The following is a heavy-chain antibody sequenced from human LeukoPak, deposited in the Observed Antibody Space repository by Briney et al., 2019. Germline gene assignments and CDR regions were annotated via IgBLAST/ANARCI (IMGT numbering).Heavy chain of an antibody. CDR2: INPNSGGT. V-gene: IGHV1-2*02. D-gene: IGHD5-12*01. J-gene: IGHJ6*03. CDR1: GYTFTGYY. Sequence: ASVKVSCKASGYTFTGYYMHWVRQAPGQGLEWMGWINPNSGGTNYAQKFQGRVTMTRDTSISTAYMELSSLRSEDTAVYYCARVSRYSGYDFLAGYYYMDVWGKGTTVTVS. CDR3: ARVSRYSGYDFLAGYYYMDV.